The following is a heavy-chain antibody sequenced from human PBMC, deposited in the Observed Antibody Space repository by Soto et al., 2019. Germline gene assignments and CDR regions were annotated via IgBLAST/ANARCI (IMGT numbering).Heavy chain of an antibody. J-gene: IGHJ4*02. Sequence: LSLTCTVSGGSISSGGYYWSWIRQHPGKGLEWIGYIYYSGSTYYNPSLKSRVTISVDTSKNQFSLKLSSVTAADTAVYHCARIGQGGSWHGDYFDYWGQGTLVTVSS. D-gene: IGHD2-15*01. CDR1: GGSISSGGYY. V-gene: IGHV4-31*03. CDR2: IYYSGST. CDR3: ARIGQGGSWHGDYFDY.